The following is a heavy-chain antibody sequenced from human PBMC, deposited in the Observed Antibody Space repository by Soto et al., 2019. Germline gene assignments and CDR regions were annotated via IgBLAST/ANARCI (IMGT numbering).Heavy chain of an antibody. Sequence: GGSLRLSCAASGFTFSNAWMSWVRQAPGKGLEWVGRIKSKTDGGTTDYAAPVKGRFTISGDDSKNTLYLQMNSLKTEDTAVYYCTTDSSFLYYYYGMDVWGQGTTVTV. J-gene: IGHJ6*02. CDR2: IKSKTDGGTT. CDR3: TTDSSFLYYYYGMDV. CDR1: GFTFSNAW. V-gene: IGHV3-15*01.